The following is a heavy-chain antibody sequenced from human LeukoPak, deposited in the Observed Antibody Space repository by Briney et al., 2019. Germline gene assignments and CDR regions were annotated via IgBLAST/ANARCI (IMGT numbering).Heavy chain of an antibody. CDR1: GFTFSSYA. J-gene: IGHJ5*02. CDR2: ISGSGGST. Sequence: GGSLRLSCAASGFTFSSYAMSWVRQAPGKGLEWVSAISGSGGSTYYADSVKGRFTISRDNSKNTLYLQMNSLRAEDTAVYYCAKRRVVRGVMGPMGFNPWGQGTLVTVSS. V-gene: IGHV3-23*01. CDR3: AKRRVVRGVMGPMGFNP. D-gene: IGHD3-10*01.